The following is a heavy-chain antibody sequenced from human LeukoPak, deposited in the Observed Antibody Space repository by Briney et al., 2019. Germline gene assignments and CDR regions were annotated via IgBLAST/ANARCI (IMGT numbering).Heavy chain of an antibody. CDR3: AREESGGYFDY. J-gene: IGHJ4*02. Sequence: ASVNVSREASVYTLTNYCVHWVQQAPGQGLEWMGLINPTGTSTNYAQKFRGRVTMTRDTSTTTVYMELSSLRSEDTAVYYCAREESGGYFDYWGQGTLVTVSS. D-gene: IGHD2-8*02. CDR2: INPTGTST. V-gene: IGHV1-46*01. CDR1: VYTLTNYC.